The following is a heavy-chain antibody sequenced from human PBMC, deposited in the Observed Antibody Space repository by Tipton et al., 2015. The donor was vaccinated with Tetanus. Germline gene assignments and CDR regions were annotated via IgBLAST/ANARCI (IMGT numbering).Heavy chain of an antibody. D-gene: IGHD3-22*01. Sequence: LRLSCTVSGGSISSGGYYWSWIRQHPGKGLEWIGYIYYSGSTYYNPSLKSRVTISVDTSKNQFSLKLSSVTAADTAVYYCARVWYYYDSSGYYPGPEYWGQGTLVTVSS. V-gene: IGHV4-31*02. J-gene: IGHJ4*02. CDR3: ARVWYYYDSSGYYPGPEY. CDR2: IYYSGST. CDR1: GGSISSGGYY.